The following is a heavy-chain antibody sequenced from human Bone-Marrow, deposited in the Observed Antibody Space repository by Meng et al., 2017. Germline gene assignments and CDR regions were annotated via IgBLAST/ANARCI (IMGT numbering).Heavy chain of an antibody. CDR2: ISSSSSYI. CDR1: GFTFSSYS. Sequence: GGSLRLSCAASGFTFSSYSMNWVRQAPGKGLEWVSSISSSSSYIYYADSVKGRFTISRDNAKNSLYLQMNSLRAEDTAVYYCARDHRIPYKLLWFGEFDYWGQGTLVTVSS. CDR3: ARDHRIPYKLLWFGEFDY. D-gene: IGHD3-10*01. J-gene: IGHJ4*02. V-gene: IGHV3-21*01.